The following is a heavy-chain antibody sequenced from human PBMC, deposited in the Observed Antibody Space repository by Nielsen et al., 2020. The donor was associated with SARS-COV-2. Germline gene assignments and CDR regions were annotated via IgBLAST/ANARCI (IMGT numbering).Heavy chain of an antibody. V-gene: IGHV3-74*01. J-gene: IGHJ5*02. CDR2: INSDGSTT. CDR3: ARDWWFDP. CDR1: GFTFSSYW. Sequence: GALKISCAGSGFTFSSYWMHWLRQDPGKGLVWVSRINSDGSTTTYADSVKGRFTISRDNAKNTLYLQMNNLRAEDTAVYYCARDWWFDPWGQGTLVTVSS.